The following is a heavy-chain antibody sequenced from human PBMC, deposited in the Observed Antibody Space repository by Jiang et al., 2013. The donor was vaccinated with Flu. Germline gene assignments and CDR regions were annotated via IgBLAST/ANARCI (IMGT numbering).Heavy chain of an antibody. CDR1: GGSFSGYY. Sequence: LLKPSETLSLTCAVYGGSFSGYYWSWIRQPPGKGLEWIGEINHSGSTNYNPSLKSRVTISVDTSKNQFSLKLSSVTAADTAVYYCARGPSGYSYGFSFQASARHFGYWGQGTLVTVSS. D-gene: IGHD5-18*01. CDR3: ARGPSGYSYGFSFQASARHFGY. V-gene: IGHV4-34*01. CDR2: INHSGST. J-gene: IGHJ4*02.